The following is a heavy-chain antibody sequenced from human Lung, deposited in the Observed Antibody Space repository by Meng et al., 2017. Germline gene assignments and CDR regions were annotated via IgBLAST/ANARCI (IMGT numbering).Heavy chain of an antibody. J-gene: IGHJ4*02. CDR3: ARDGTGLAARSASGY. V-gene: IGHV1-18*01. CDR2: ISAYNGNT. D-gene: IGHD6-6*01. CDR1: GYTFTSYG. Sequence: QVQLLQFGAEVKKPGAPVKVFCMASGYTFTSYGISWVRQAPGQGLEWMGWISAYNGNTNYAQKLQGRVTMTTDTSTSTAYMELRSLRSDDTAVYYCARDGTGLAARSASGYWGQGTLVTVSS.